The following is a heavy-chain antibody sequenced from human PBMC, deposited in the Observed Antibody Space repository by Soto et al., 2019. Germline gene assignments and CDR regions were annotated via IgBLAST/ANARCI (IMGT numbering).Heavy chain of an antibody. CDR3: ARRYGLSAFDI. CDR2: IYYSGST. J-gene: IGHJ3*02. D-gene: IGHD3-10*01. V-gene: IGHV4-61*05. CDR1: GGSISSSSFH. Sequence: SETLSLTCTVSGGSISSSSFHWGWIRQPPGKGLEWIGDIYYSGSTNYNPSLKSRVTVSVDTSKNQFSLKLSSVTAADTAVYFCARRYGLSAFDIWGQGTMVTVSS.